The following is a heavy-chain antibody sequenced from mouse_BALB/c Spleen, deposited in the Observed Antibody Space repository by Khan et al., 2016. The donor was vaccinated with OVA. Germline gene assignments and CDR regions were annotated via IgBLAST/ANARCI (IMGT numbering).Heavy chain of an antibody. Sequence: VQLQESGAELAKPGASVKMSCKASGYTFTSYWMHWVKQRPGQGLEWIGYINPSTGYTEYNQKFKDKATLTADKPTSTAYMQLSRLTTEDSAVYYCARRCNYDYYAMDYWGQGTSVTVSS. CDR3: ARRCNYDYYAMDY. D-gene: IGHD2-1*01. J-gene: IGHJ4*01. CDR2: INPSTGYT. CDR1: GYTFTSYW. V-gene: IGHV1-7*01.